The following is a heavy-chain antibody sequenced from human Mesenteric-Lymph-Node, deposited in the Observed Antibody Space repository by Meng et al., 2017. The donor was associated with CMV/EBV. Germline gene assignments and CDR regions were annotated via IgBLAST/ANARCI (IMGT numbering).Heavy chain of an antibody. D-gene: IGHD6-13*01. V-gene: IGHV1-2*02. CDR2: INPNSGGT. J-gene: IGHJ4*02. CDR3: SSSLPGYSSSPDY. CDR1: GYTFTSYY. Sequence: ASVKVSCKASGYTFTSYYMHWVRQAPGQGLEWMGWINPNSGGTNYAQKFQGRVTMTRDTSISTAYMELSRLRSDDTAVYYCSSSLPGYSSSPDYWGQGTLVTVSS.